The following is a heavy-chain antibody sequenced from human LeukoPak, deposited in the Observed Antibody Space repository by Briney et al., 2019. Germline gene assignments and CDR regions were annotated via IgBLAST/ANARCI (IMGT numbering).Heavy chain of an antibody. Sequence: GGSLRLSCAASGLTVSGNHISWVRQAPGKGLEWVSVIYSGGSTYYADSVKGRFTISRDNSKSTLYLQMNSLRAEDTAVYYCTRGPYSSGWYPSAFDIWGQGTMVTVSS. V-gene: IGHV3-66*02. CDR3: TRGPYSSGWYPSAFDI. J-gene: IGHJ3*02. CDR2: IYSGGST. CDR1: GLTVSGNH. D-gene: IGHD6-19*01.